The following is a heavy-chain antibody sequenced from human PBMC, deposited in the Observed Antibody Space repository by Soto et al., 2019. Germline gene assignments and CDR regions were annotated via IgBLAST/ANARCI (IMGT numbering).Heavy chain of an antibody. J-gene: IGHJ6*02. CDR2: IYPGDSDT. Sequence: GESLKISCKGSGYTFTDYWIGWVRQLPGKDLEWMGIIYPGDSDTRYIPSFQAHVTITVDKSTSPAYLQWTTLKASENAMYYCARHISNIRYESSAMDVLAQETTVTGSS. CDR1: GYTFTDYW. CDR3: ARHISNIRYESSAMDV. D-gene: IGHD4-4*01. V-gene: IGHV5-51*01.